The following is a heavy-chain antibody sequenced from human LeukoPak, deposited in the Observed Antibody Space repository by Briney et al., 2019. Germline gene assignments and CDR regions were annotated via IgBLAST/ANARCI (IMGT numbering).Heavy chain of an antibody. CDR3: ARDGVRIDCGGNIRHYYYYMDV. D-gene: IGHD4-23*01. J-gene: IGHJ6*03. Sequence: SVKVSCKASGGTFSSYAISWVRQAPGQGLEWMGGIIPIFGTANYAQKFQGRVTITTDESTSTAYMELSSLRSEDTAVYYCARDGVRIDCGGNIRHYYYYMDVWGKGTTVTVSS. CDR1: GGTFSSYA. V-gene: IGHV1-69*05. CDR2: IIPIFGTA.